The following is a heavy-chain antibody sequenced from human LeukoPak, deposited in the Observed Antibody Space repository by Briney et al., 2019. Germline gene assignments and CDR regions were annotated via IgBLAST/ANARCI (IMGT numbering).Heavy chain of an antibody. CDR1: GYTFTGYY. D-gene: IGHD2-2*01. J-gene: IGHJ6*03. V-gene: IGHV1-2*06. CDR2: INPNSGGT. Sequence: ASVKVSCKASGYTFTGYYIHWVRQAPGQGLEWMGRINPNSGGTNFAQQFQGRVTMTRDTSISTAYMELSRLRSDDTAVYYCALTGGYCSSISCSSPMDVWARGPRPPSP. CDR3: ALTGGYCSSISCSSPMDV.